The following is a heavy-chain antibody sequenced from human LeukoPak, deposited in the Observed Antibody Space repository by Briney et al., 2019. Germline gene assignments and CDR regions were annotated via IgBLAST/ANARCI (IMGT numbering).Heavy chain of an antibody. Sequence: GASVKVSCKASGGTFSSYAISWVRQAPGQGLEWMGGIIPIFGTANYAQKFQGRVTITADESTSTAYMELSSLRSEDTAVYYCARDRPDDFWSGYYHRARAFDIWGQGTMVTVSS. J-gene: IGHJ3*02. CDR1: GGTFSSYA. CDR3: ARDRPDDFWSGYYHRARAFDI. V-gene: IGHV1-69*01. D-gene: IGHD3-3*01. CDR2: IIPIFGTA.